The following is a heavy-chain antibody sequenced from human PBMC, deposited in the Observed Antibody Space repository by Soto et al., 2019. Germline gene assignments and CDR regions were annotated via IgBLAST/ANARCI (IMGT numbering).Heavy chain of an antibody. V-gene: IGHV3-23*01. CDR1: VFMFNNYA. J-gene: IGHJ4*02. Sequence: GGSLRLSCASSVFMFNNYAMSCVRQAPGKWLEWVSTVSVSGGTTYYADSLKGRFTISRDNSKKTVYLQMNRLRADDTAIYYCAKGLYYYDSSGYRLFDYWGQGTLVIVS. CDR2: VSVSGGTT. D-gene: IGHD3-22*01. CDR3: AKGLYYYDSSGYRLFDY.